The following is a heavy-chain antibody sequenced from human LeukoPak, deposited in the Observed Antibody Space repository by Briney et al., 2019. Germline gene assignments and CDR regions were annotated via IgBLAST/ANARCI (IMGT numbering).Heavy chain of an antibody. V-gene: IGHV1-2*02. Sequence: GASVKVSCKASGYTFTGYYMHWVRQAPGQGLEWMGWINPNSGGTNYAQKFQGRVTMTRDTSISTAYMGLSRLRSDDTAVYYCARDQDQGHYYDSSGSFFYWGQGTLVTVSS. D-gene: IGHD3-22*01. CDR1: GYTFTGYY. CDR3: ARDQDQGHYYDSSGSFFY. CDR2: INPNSGGT. J-gene: IGHJ4*02.